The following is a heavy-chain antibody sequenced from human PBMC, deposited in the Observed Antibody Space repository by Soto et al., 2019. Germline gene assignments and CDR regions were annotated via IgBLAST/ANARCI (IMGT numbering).Heavy chain of an antibody. CDR2: INHSGST. Sequence: SETLSLTCAVYGGSFSGYYWTWIRQPPGTGLEWIGEINHSGSTNYNPSLKSRVTISVDTSKNQFSLKLTSVTAADTAVYYCARDLWGYCGTDCYPLDVWGQGTTFTVSS. J-gene: IGHJ6*02. CDR1: GGSFSGYY. V-gene: IGHV4-34*01. CDR3: ARDLWGYCGTDCYPLDV. D-gene: IGHD2-21*02.